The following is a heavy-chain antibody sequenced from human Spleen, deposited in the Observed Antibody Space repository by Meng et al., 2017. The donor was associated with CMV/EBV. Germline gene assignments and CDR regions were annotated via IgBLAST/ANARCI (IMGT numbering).Heavy chain of an antibody. Sequence: GESLKISCAASGFTLNSYSMSWVRQAPGKGLQWVSSISTTSSYIYYADSVKGRFTISRDNAKNSLYLQMNSLRAEDTAVYYCARDRDLYWGQGTLVTVSS. V-gene: IGHV3-21*01. CDR2: ISTTSSYI. CDR1: GFTLNSYS. CDR3: ARDRDLY. J-gene: IGHJ4*02.